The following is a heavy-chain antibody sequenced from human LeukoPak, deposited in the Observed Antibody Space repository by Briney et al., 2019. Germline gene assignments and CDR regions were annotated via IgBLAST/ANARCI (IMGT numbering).Heavy chain of an antibody. Sequence: GGSLRLSCAASGFTFSSYAMSWVRQAPGKGVEWVAVIWYDGSNKYYADSVKGRFTISRDNSKNTLYLQMNSLRAEDTAVYYCARDGFVRYYDILTGSPSDDFDIWGQGTMVTVSS. CDR3: ARDGFVRYYDILTGSPSDDFDI. J-gene: IGHJ3*02. V-gene: IGHV3-33*08. CDR1: GFTFSSYA. D-gene: IGHD3-9*01. CDR2: IWYDGSNK.